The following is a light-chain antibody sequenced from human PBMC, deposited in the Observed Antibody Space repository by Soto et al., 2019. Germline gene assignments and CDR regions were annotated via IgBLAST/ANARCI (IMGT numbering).Light chain of an antibody. J-gene: IGLJ1*01. V-gene: IGLV1-44*01. Sequence: QSFLTQPPSASETPGQRVTIACSGSSSNIGSNTVNWYQQLPGTAPKLLIHSNNQRPSGVPDRFSGSKSGTSASLAISGLQSEDEADYYCAAWDDSLNGLYVFGTGTKVTVL. CDR2: SNN. CDR3: AAWDDSLNGLYV. CDR1: SSNIGSNT.